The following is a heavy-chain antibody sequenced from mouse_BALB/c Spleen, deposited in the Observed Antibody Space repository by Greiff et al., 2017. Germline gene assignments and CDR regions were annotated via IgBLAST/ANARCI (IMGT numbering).Heavy chain of an antibody. J-gene: IGHJ4*01. D-gene: IGHD1-1*01. Sequence: VQLQQSGPELEKPGASVKISCKASGYSFTGYNMNWVKQSNGKSLEWIGNIDPYYGGTSYNQKFKGKATLTVDKSSSTAHMELLSLTSEDSAVYYCGRSRTTVASMDYWGQGTSVTVSS. CDR1: GYSFTGYN. CDR3: GRSRTTVASMDY. CDR2: IDPYYGGT. V-gene: IGHV1-37*01.